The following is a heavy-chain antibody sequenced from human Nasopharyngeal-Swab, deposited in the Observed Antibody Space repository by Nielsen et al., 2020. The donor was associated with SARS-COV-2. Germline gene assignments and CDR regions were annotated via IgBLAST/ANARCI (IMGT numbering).Heavy chain of an antibody. CDR1: GFNFDDYS. J-gene: IGHJ4*02. Sequence: GESLKISCAASGFNFDDYSMHWVRQVPGKGLEWVSLINWDGSSTYYADSVKGRFTTSRVNSEDSLHLQMSSLKTEDTAFYYCAKDFGSGWAGFDYWGQGTLVTVSS. D-gene: IGHD6-19*01. CDR2: INWDGSST. CDR3: AKDFGSGWAGFDY. V-gene: IGHV3-43*01.